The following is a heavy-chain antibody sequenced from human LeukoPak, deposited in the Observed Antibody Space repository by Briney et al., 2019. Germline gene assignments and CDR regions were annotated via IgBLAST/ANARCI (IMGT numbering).Heavy chain of an antibody. Sequence: AGGSLRLSCAASGFTFSSYSMNWVRQAPGEGLEWVSSISSSSSYIYYADSVKGRFTISRDNAKNSLYLQMNSLRVEDTAVYYCARELWPGDYWGQGTLVTVSS. V-gene: IGHV3-21*01. CDR3: ARELWPGDY. J-gene: IGHJ4*02. CDR2: ISSSSSYI. D-gene: IGHD3-16*01. CDR1: GFTFSSYS.